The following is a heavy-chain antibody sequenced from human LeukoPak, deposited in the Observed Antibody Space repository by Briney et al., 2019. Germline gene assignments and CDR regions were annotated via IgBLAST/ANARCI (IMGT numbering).Heavy chain of an antibody. J-gene: IGHJ6*02. Sequence: GGSLRLSCAASGFTFSSYWMSWVRQAPGKGLEWVANIKQDGSEKYYVDSVKGRFTISRDSAKNSLYLQMNSLRAEGTAVYYCARHLYYYGSGSYYYYYGMDVWGQGTTVTVSS. CDR1: GFTFSSYW. CDR3: ARHLYYYGSGSYYYYYGMDV. D-gene: IGHD3-10*01. V-gene: IGHV3-7*03. CDR2: IKQDGSEK.